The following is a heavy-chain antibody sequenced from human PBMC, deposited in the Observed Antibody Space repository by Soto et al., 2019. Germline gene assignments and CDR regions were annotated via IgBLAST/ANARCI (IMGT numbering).Heavy chain of an antibody. D-gene: IGHD3-22*01. J-gene: IGHJ3*01. CDR3: VRGGGGFNSNAFDL. CDR1: GYSFTGYF. V-gene: IGHV1-2*02. Sequence: ASVKVSCKASGYSFTGYFIHWVRQAPGQGLEWMGWINANSGGTRYAQKFQGRVTMTRDPSISTAYMDLSSLRSDDTAVYYCVRGGGGFNSNAFDLWGQGTMVTVSS. CDR2: INANSGGT.